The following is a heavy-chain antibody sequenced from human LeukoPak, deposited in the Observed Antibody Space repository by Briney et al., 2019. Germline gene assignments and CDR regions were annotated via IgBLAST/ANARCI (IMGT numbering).Heavy chain of an antibody. J-gene: IGHJ4*02. CDR3: TRTQDVTAIDY. Sequence: PSETLSLICTVSGGSISSYYWSWIRQPPGKGLEWIGYIYSSGSTNYNPCLKSRVTMSVDTSKNQFSVKLSSVTAADTAVCYCTRTQDVTAIDYWGQGILVTVSS. CDR1: GGSISSYY. CDR2: IYSSGST. V-gene: IGHV4-59*01. D-gene: IGHD2-21*02.